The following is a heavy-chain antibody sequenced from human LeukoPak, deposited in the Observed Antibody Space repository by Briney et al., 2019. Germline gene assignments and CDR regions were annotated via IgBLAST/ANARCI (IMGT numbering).Heavy chain of an antibody. Sequence: GGSLRLFCAASGFTFSNAWMNWVRQAPGKGLEWVGRIRSKTDGGTTDHAAPVKGRFTISRDDSKNTLYLQMNTLKTEDTAVYYCITDLGSGRRNDAFDIWGQGTMVTVSS. CDR3: ITDLGSGRRNDAFDI. D-gene: IGHD3-10*01. CDR1: GFTFSNAW. V-gene: IGHV3-15*07. J-gene: IGHJ3*02. CDR2: IRSKTDGGTT.